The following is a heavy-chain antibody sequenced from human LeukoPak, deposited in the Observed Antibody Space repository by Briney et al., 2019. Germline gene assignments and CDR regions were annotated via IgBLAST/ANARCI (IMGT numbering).Heavy chain of an antibody. D-gene: IGHD3-22*01. CDR2: IYYSGST. CDR3: ARARRYYDTLWYFDL. V-gene: IGHV4-59*01. Sequence: SETLSLTCTVAGGSISSYYWSWIRQPPGKGLEWIGYIYYSGSTNYNPSLKSRVTISVDTSKNQFSLKLSSVTAADTAVYYCARARRYYDTLWYFDLWGRGTLVTVSS. CDR1: GGSISSYY. J-gene: IGHJ2*01.